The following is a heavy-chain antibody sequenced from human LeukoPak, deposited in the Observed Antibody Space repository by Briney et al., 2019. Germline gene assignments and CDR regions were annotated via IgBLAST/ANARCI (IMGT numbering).Heavy chain of an antibody. J-gene: IGHJ4*02. CDR3: ARGRNGDPDY. CDR2: IYHGGST. Sequence: SETLSLTCTVSGGSINISYWSWIRQPPGKGLEWIGYIYHGGSTNYNPSLKSRVTISVDTSKNQFSLKLTSVTAADTAVYYCARGRNGDPDYWGQGTLVTVSS. V-gene: IGHV4-59*08. CDR1: GGSINISY. D-gene: IGHD4-17*01.